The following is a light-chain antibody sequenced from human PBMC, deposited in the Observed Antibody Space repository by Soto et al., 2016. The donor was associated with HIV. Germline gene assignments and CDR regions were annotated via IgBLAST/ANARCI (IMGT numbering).Light chain of an antibody. J-gene: IGKJ1*01. CDR2: AAS. CDR3: QHLNSFLPWT. V-gene: IGKV1-9*01. CDR1: QGMSSY. Sequence: DIQMTQSPSSLSASIGDRVTITCRASQGMSSYLAWYQQKPGKAPELLIYAASTLHSGVPSRFSGSGSGTEFTLTISSLQPEDFAIYYCQHLNSFLPWTFGQGTKVEIK.